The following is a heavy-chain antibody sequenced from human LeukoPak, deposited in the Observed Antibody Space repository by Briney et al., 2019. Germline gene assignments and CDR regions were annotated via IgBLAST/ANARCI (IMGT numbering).Heavy chain of an antibody. D-gene: IGHD3-9*01. CDR1: GFTFSSYW. CDR3: ARDMAQLRYFDWLDGGYFDY. CDR2: IKQDGSEK. V-gene: IGHV3-7*01. J-gene: IGHJ4*02. Sequence: GGSLRLSCAASGFTFSSYWMSWVRQAPGKGLEWVANIKQDGSEKYYVDSVKGRFTISRDNAENSLYLQMNSLRAEDTAMYYCARDMAQLRYFDWLDGGYFDYWGQGTLVTVSS.